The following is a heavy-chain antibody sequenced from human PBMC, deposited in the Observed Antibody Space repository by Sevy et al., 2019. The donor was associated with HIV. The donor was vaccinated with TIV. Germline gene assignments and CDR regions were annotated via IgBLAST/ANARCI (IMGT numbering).Heavy chain of an antibody. D-gene: IGHD6-13*01. J-gene: IGHJ5*02. CDR3: ARGAEAGRDWFDP. Sequence: SETLSLTCTVSGGSISSGDYYFNWIRQPPGKGLEWIGYIHYSGSTYYSPSLKSRVTISVDTSKNQFSLKRSSVTAADTAVYYCARGAEAGRDWFDPWGQGTLVTVSS. CDR2: IHYSGST. V-gene: IGHV4-30-4*01. CDR1: GGSISSGDYY.